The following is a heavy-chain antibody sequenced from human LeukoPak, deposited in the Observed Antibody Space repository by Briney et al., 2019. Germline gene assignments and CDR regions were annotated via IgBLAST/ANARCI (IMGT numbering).Heavy chain of an antibody. Sequence: SEILSLTCTVSGGSISSYYWSWIRQPAGKGLEWIGRIYTSGSTNYNPSLKSRVTMSVDTSKNQFSLKLSSVIAADTAVYYCARDSAYYYYYMDVWGKGTTVTVSS. J-gene: IGHJ6*03. D-gene: IGHD3-10*01. CDR2: IYTSGST. CDR3: ARDSAYYYYYMDV. V-gene: IGHV4-4*07. CDR1: GGSISSYY.